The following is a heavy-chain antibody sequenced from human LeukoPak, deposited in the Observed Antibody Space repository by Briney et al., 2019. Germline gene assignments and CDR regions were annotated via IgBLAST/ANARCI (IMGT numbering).Heavy chain of an antibody. CDR2: IYSGGST. J-gene: IGHJ6*03. Sequence: GGSLRLSCAASGFTVSSNYMSWVRQAPGKGLEWVSVIYSGGSTYYADSAKGRFTISRDNSKNTLYLQMNSLRAEDTAVYYCETSGYSYGNYYYYMDVWGKGTTVTVSS. V-gene: IGHV3-66*02. D-gene: IGHD5-18*01. CDR1: GFTVSSNY. CDR3: ETSGYSYGNYYYYMDV.